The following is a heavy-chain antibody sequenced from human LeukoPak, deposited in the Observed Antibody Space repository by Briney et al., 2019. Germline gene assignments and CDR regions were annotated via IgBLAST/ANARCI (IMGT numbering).Heavy chain of an antibody. V-gene: IGHV1-8*01. J-gene: IGHJ6*03. CDR3: ARQYSSGWYLLYYYYMDV. Sequence: ASVKVSCKASGYTFTSYDINWVRQATGQGLEWMGWMNPNSGNTGYAQKFQGRVTMTRNTSISTAYMELSRLRSDDTAVYYCARQYSSGWYLLYYYYMDVWGKGTTVTISS. CDR2: MNPNSGNT. CDR1: GYTFTSYD. D-gene: IGHD6-19*01.